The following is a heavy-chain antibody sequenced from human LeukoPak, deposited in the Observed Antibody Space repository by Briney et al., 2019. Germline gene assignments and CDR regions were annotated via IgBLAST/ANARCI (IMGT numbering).Heavy chain of an antibody. CDR2: IYYSGST. D-gene: IGHD6-19*01. V-gene: IGHV4-59*12. CDR3: ARGTKQWLASRSYYYYGMDV. Sequence: PSETLSLTCTVSGGSISSYYWSWIRQPPGKGLEWIWYIYYSGSTNYNPSLKSRVTISVDTSKNQFSLKLSSVTAADTAVYYCARGTKQWLASRSYYYYGMDVWGQGTTVTVSS. CDR1: GGSISSYY. J-gene: IGHJ6*02.